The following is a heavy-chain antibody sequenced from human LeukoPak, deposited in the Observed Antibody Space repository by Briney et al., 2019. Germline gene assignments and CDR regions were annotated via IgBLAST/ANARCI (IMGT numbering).Heavy chain of an antibody. V-gene: IGHV3-21*01. CDR1: GFTFSSYS. D-gene: IGHD3-22*01. CDR3: ARVRHYYDSSGYYYGY. Sequence: PGGSLRLSCPASGFTFSSYSMNWGRQAPGKGLEWVSSISSSSSYIYYADSVKGRFTISRDNAKNSLYLQMNSLRAEDTAVYYCARVRHYYDSSGYYYGYWGQGTLVTVSS. CDR2: ISSSSSYI. J-gene: IGHJ4*02.